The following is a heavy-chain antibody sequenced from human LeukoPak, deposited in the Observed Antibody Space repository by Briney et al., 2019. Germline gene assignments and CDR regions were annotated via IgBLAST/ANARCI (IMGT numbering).Heavy chain of an antibody. CDR3: ARTYSGSYYNWFDP. J-gene: IGHJ5*02. V-gene: IGHV4-39*01. CDR1: GGSISSSSYY. CDR2: IYYSGST. Sequence: SETLSLTCTVSGGSISSSSYYWGWIRQPPGKGLEWIGSIYYSGSTYYNPSLKSRATISVDTSKNQFSLKLSSVTAADTAVYYCARTYSGSYYNWFDPWGQGTLVTVSS. D-gene: IGHD1-26*01.